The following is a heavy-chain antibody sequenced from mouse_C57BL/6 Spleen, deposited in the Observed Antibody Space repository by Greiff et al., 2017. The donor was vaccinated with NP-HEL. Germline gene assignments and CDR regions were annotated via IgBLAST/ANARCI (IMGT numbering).Heavy chain of an antibody. CDR3: ASRNYGYSY. D-gene: IGHD2-2*01. CDR1: GYTFTSYW. CDR2: IYPSDSET. Sequence: QVQLQQPGAELVMPGASVKLSCKASGYTFTSYWMHWVKQRPGQGLEWIGNIYPSDSETHYNQKFKDKATLTVDKSSSTAYMQLSSLTSEDSAVYYCASRNYGYSYWGQGTLVTVSA. J-gene: IGHJ3*01. V-gene: IGHV1-61*01.